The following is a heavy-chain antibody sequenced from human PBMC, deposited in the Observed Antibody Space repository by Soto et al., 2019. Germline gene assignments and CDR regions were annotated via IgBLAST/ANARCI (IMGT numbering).Heavy chain of an antibody. D-gene: IGHD3-16*01. CDR1: GGTFSSYA. CDR3: ERVSRLRLGESLYGMDV. CDR2: IIPIFGTA. V-gene: IGHV1-69*01. Sequence: QVQLVQSWAEVKKPGSSVKGSCKASGGTFSSYAISWVRQAPGQGLEWVGGIIPIFGTANYAQKFQGRVTITTDEYKSTGYMELSRLRSEDTAVYFCERVSRLRLGESLYGMDVWGQGTTVTVSS. J-gene: IGHJ6*02.